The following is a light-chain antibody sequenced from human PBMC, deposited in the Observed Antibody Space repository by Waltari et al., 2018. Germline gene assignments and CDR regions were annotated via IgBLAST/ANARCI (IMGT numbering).Light chain of an antibody. CDR1: QSVSRY. CDR2: GAS. Sequence: EIVLTQSPGTLSLSPGERATLSCRASQSVSRYLAWYQQKTGQAPRLLIYGASTRATGIPDRFSGSGSGTDFSLTISRLEPEDFAVYYCQKYVSLPATFGQGTKVEIK. J-gene: IGKJ1*01. CDR3: QKYVSLPAT. V-gene: IGKV3-20*01.